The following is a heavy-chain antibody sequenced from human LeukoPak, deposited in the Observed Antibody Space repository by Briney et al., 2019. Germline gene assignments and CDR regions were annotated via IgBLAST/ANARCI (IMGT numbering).Heavy chain of an antibody. D-gene: IGHD7-27*01. CDR1: GYTFTSHG. J-gene: IGHJ4*02. V-gene: IGHV1-18*01. CDR3: ARDPGGTWGFDY. Sequence: ASVNVSCKASGYTFTSHGLSWARQAPGQGLEWMGWISIYSGNTNYAQKFQDRISMTTGTSTNTAYMELRSLKSDDTAVYYCARDPGGTWGFDYWGQGALVTVSS. CDR2: ISIYSGNT.